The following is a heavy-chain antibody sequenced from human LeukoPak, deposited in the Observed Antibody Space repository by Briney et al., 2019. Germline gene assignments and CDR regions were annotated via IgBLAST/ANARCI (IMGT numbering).Heavy chain of an antibody. J-gene: IGHJ5*02. V-gene: IGHV4-34*01. Sequence: SETLSLTCAVYGGSFSGYYWSWIRQPPGKGLEWIGEINHSGSTNYNPSLKSRVTISVDASKNQFSLKLSSVTAADTAVYYCARGDILTGYYRSWGQGTLVTVSS. D-gene: IGHD3-9*01. CDR2: INHSGST. CDR3: ARGDILTGYYRS. CDR1: GGSFSGYY.